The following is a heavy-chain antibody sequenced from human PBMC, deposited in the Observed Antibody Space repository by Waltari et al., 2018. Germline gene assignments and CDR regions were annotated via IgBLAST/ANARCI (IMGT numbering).Heavy chain of an antibody. CDR1: GYTFSDYY. CDR2: VDTENSET. V-gene: IGHV1-69-2*01. D-gene: IGHD5-18*01. CDR3: ATASKEGYTYGHAFDY. Sequence: EVQLVQSGAEVKKPGATVKISCKVSGYTFSDYYMHWVQQTPGKGLEWMGLVDTENSETIYAEKFQGRVTISAATSTDTVYMELSSLRSEDTAVYYCATASKEGYTYGHAFDYWGQGTLVTVSS. J-gene: IGHJ4*02.